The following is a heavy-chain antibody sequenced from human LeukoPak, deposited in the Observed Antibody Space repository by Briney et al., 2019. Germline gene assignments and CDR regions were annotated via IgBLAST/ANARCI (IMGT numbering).Heavy chain of an antibody. CDR2: IHSSGGTI. J-gene: IGHJ4*02. CDR3: ARKLTGTTHFDC. V-gene: IGHV3-48*03. CDR1: GFTFISYD. D-gene: IGHD1-1*01. Sequence: GGSLRLSCAASGFTFISYDMNWVRQAPGKGLEWVSYIHSSGGTIYYADSVKGRFTISRDSAKNSVYLRMNSLRAEDTALYYCARKLTGTTHFDCWGQGTLVTVSS.